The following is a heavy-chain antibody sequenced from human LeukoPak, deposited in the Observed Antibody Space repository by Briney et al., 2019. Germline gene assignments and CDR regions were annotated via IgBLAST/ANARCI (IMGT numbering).Heavy chain of an antibody. V-gene: IGHV3-30*02. Sequence: GGSLRLSCAASGFTFSSYVMHWVRQAPGKGLQWVAFIRYDGSYKYYADSVKGRFTISRDNSKNTLYLQMNSLRAEDTAVYYCARFVGVDCSSTSCYVYFDYWGQGTLVTVSS. CDR2: IRYDGSYK. CDR3: ARFVGVDCSSTSCYVYFDY. CDR1: GFTFSSYV. J-gene: IGHJ4*02. D-gene: IGHD2-2*01.